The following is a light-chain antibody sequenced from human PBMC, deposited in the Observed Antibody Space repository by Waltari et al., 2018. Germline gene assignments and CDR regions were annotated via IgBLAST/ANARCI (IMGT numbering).Light chain of an antibody. Sequence: QSALSQPASVSGSPGQSLNITCTGASTDLASYNLVAWYQHHPNRAPKLIIYEATKRPSGISHRFSGAKSGATASLRISGLQADDEADYYCCSYTGISTSYGCGGGTKVTVL. J-gene: IGLJ1*01. CDR3: CSYTGISTSYG. V-gene: IGLV2-23*01. CDR2: EAT. CDR1: STDLASYNL.